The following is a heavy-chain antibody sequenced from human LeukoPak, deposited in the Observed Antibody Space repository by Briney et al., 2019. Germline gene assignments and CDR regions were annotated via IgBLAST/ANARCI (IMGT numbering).Heavy chain of an antibody. D-gene: IGHD5-24*01. Sequence: GASVTVSCKASGGTFSSYAISWVRQAPGQGLEWMGGIIPIFGTANYAQKFQGRVTITADESTNTAYMELSSLRSEDTAVYYCARVSDGYNLAHFDYWGQGTLVTVSS. CDR3: ARVSDGYNLAHFDY. CDR2: IIPIFGTA. V-gene: IGHV1-69*13. CDR1: GGTFSSYA. J-gene: IGHJ4*02.